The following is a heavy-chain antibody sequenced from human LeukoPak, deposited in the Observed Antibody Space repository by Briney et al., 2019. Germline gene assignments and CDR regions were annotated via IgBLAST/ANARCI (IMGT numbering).Heavy chain of an antibody. V-gene: IGHV4-39*01. CDR2: IYYSGST. CDR3: AGLSSSLIDY. CDR1: GGSISSSSYY. D-gene: IGHD6-6*01. J-gene: IGHJ4*02. Sequence: PSETLSLTCTVSGGSISSSSYYWGWIRQPPGKGLEWIGSIYYSGSTYYNPSLKSRVTTSVDTSKNQFSLKLSSVTAADTAVYYCAGLSSSLIDYWGQGTLVTVSS.